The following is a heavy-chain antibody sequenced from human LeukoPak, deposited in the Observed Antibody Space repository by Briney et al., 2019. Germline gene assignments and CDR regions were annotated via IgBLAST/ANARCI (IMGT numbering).Heavy chain of an antibody. J-gene: IGHJ4*02. CDR1: GFIFDHYG. D-gene: IGHD2-2*01. CDR2: IKWDAAST. V-gene: IGHV3-20*04. Sequence: GWSLRLSCAASGFIFDHYGMSWGLQAPGHGLESVAGIKWDAASTGYADSVKGQFTIIRDNVKNSLSLHIDSLSDEDASLYYCVRNKEYQLLVFDLWGQGTLVTVSS. CDR3: VRNKEYQLLVFDL.